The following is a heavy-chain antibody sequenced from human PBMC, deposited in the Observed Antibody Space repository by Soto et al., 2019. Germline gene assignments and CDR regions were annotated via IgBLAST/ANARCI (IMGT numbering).Heavy chain of an antibody. CDR1: GFSLSTSAMC. J-gene: IGHJ6*02. CDR2: IDWDGDK. Sequence: SGPTLVNPTQTLTLTCTFSGFSLSTSAMCVSWIRQPPGKALEWLARIDWDGDKYYSTSLKTRLTISKDTSKNQVVLTMTNMDPVDTATYYCARTRIAADGNYYHNYGMDVWGQGTTVTVSS. CDR3: ARTRIAADGNYYHNYGMDV. V-gene: IGHV2-70*11. D-gene: IGHD6-13*01.